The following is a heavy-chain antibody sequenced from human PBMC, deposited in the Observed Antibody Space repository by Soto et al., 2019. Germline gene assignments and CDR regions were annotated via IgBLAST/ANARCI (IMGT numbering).Heavy chain of an antibody. V-gene: IGHV3-64*01. D-gene: IGHD6-6*01. J-gene: IGHJ6*03. CDR1: GFTLSGYA. CDR3: ARRARPDFYYTDV. CDR2: ISSNGVGT. Sequence: RWGSLRLSCAASGFTLSGYAMDWVRQAPGKGLEYVSGISSNGVGTYYANSVQGRFTISRDNSKNTVYLQMGSLRPEDMAVYYCARRARPDFYYTDVWGKGTTVTVSS.